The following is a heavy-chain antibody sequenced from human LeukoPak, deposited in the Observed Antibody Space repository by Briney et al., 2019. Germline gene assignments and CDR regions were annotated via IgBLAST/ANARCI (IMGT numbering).Heavy chain of an antibody. CDR3: ARGPGEQLDTDY. J-gene: IGHJ4*02. D-gene: IGHD6-6*01. V-gene: IGHV1-46*01. CDR2: INPSGGST. CDR1: GYTFTSYY. Sequence: GASVKVSCKASGYTFTSYYMHWVRQAPGQGLEWMGIINPSGGSTSYAQKFQGRVTMTTDTSTSTAYMELRSLRSDDTAVYYCARGPGEQLDTDYWGQGTLVTVSS.